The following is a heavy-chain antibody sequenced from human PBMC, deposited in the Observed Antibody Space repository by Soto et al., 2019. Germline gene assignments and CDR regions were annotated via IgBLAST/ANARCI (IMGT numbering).Heavy chain of an antibody. V-gene: IGHV1-18*01. CDR3: ARGRYGDY. Sequence: QVHLVQSGAEVKKPGASVKVSCQGSGYAFTTYGITWVRQAPGQGLEWMGGISAHNGNTNYAQKLQGRVTVTRDTTTSTAYRELRSLRYDDTAVYYCARGRYGDYWGQGALVTVSS. CDR2: ISAHNGNT. D-gene: IGHD1-1*01. J-gene: IGHJ4*02. CDR1: GYAFTTYG.